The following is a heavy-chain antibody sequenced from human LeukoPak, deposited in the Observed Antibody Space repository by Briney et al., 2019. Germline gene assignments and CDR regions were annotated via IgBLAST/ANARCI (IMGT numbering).Heavy chain of an antibody. CDR3: AKDDGYNSGFDS. CDR1: GFTVSSNY. CDR2: VSGSGDST. V-gene: IGHV3-23*01. D-gene: IGHD5-24*01. J-gene: IGHJ4*02. Sequence: GGSLRLSCAASGFTVSSNYMSWVRQAPGKGLEWLSYVSGSGDSTYYAEKGRFTISRDNSKNTLFLQMNSLRVEDTAVYYCAKDDGYNSGFDSWGQGTLVTVSS.